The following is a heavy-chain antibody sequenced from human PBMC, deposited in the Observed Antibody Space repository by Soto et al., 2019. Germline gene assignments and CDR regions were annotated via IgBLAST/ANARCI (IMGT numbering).Heavy chain of an antibody. CDR3: SKDLDGLQGLVDSSFCFDY. Sequence: PGGSLRLSCAASGFTFNSYGMHWVRQAPGKGLEWVAVISYDGSDKYYADSVKGRFTISRDISKNTLYLQMNSLRAEDTAVYYCSKDLDGLQGLVDSSFCFDYWGQGTLVTFSS. V-gene: IGHV3-30*18. J-gene: IGHJ4*02. CDR1: GFTFNSYG. D-gene: IGHD3-16*02. CDR2: ISYDGSDK.